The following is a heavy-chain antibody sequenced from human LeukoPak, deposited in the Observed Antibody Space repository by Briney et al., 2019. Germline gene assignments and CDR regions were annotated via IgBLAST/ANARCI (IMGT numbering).Heavy chain of an antibody. Sequence: GSLRLSCGTFGITFNRYSMNRVRQAPGKGLEWVSSISSSSSYIYYAASVKGRFTISRDNAKNSLYLQMNSLRAEDTAVYYCATHYNWNSPNDFWGQGTLVTVSS. D-gene: IGHD1-1*01. J-gene: IGHJ4*02. CDR1: GITFNRYS. CDR3: ATHYNWNSPNDF. CDR2: ISSSSSYI. V-gene: IGHV3-21*01.